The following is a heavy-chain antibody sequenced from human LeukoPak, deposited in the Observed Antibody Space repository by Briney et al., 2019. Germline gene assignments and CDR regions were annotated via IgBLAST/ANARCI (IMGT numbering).Heavy chain of an antibody. J-gene: IGHJ3*02. CDR3: ARDLFNGAFDI. V-gene: IGHV3-21*01. CDR2: ISSSSSYI. Sequence: GGSLRLSCAASGFTFSSYSMTWVRQAPGKGLEWVSSISSSSSYIYYADSVKGRFTISRDNAKNSLYLQMNSLRAEDTAVYYCARDLFNGAFDIWGQGTMVTVSS. D-gene: IGHD2-21*01. CDR1: GFTFSSYS.